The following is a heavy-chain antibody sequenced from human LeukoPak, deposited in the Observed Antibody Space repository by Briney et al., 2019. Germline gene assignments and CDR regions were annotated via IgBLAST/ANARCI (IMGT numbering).Heavy chain of an antibody. V-gene: IGHV4-59*01. J-gene: IGHJ3*02. CDR2: IYYSGST. Sequence: SETLSLTCTVSGGSISSYYWSWIRQPPGKGLEWIGYIYYSGSTNYNPSLKSRVTISVDTSKNQFSLKLSSVTAADTAVYYCTRDSGRAFDIWGQGTMVTVSS. CDR1: GGSISSYY. CDR3: TRDSGRAFDI.